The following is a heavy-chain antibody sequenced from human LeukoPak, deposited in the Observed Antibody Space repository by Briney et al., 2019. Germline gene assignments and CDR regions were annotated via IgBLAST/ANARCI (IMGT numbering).Heavy chain of an antibody. J-gene: IGHJ5*02. CDR1: GGSIKNYY. CDR3: ARAPLLGIFGLDP. Sequence: SETLSLTCTVSGGSIKNYYWSWIRQPPGKGLEWIGYIYYSGSTNYNPSLKSRVTISVDTSKNQFSLKLSSVTAADTAVYYCARAPLLGIFGLDPWGQGTLVTVSS. CDR2: IYYSGST. D-gene: IGHD3-3*01. V-gene: IGHV4-59*01.